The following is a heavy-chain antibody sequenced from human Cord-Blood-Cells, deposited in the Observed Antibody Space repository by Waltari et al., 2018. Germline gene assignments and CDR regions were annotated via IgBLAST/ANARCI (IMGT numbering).Heavy chain of an antibody. D-gene: IGHD3-22*01. CDR2: ISSSSSTI. Sequence: EVQLVESGGGLVQPGGSLRLSCAASGFTFSTYSMNWVRQAPGKGLEWVSYISSSSSTIYYADSVKGRFTISRDNAKNSLYLQMNSLRDEDTAVYYCARAHSSGYYYFDYWGQGTLVTVSS. J-gene: IGHJ4*02. V-gene: IGHV3-48*02. CDR3: ARAHSSGYYYFDY. CDR1: GFTFSTYS.